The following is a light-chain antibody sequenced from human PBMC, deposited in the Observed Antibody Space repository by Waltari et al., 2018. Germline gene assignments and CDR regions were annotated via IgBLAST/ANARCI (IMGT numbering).Light chain of an antibody. Sequence: PGQRVTISCSGSSSNLGSNYVYWYQQLPGTAPKLLIYRNNQRPSGVPDRFSGSKSGTSASLAISGLRSEDEADYYCAAWDDSLSGLVVFGGGTKLTVL. CDR2: RNN. J-gene: IGLJ2*01. V-gene: IGLV1-47*01. CDR1: SSNLGSNY. CDR3: AAWDDSLSGLVV.